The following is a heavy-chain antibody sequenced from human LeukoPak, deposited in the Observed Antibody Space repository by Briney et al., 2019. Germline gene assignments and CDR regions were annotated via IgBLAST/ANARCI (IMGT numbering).Heavy chain of an antibody. D-gene: IGHD1-26*01. J-gene: IGHJ4*02. CDR3: ARNVVGATPGAIDY. V-gene: IGHV1-18*01. CDR2: ISAYNGNT. CDR1: GYTFTSYG. Sequence: ASVKVSCKASGYTFTSYGISWVRQAPGQGLEWMGWISAYNGNTNYEQKLQGRVTMTTDTSTSTAYMELRSLRSDDTAVYYCARNVVGATPGAIDYWGQGTLVTVSS.